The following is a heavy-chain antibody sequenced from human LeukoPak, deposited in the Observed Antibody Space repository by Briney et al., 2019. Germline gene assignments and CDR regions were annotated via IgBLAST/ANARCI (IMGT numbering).Heavy chain of an antibody. Sequence: GASLRLSCAASGFTFSDYHMNWIRQAPGKDLEWVSYISPGGNTIYFADSVNGRFTLSRDSARNSLSLQMNSLTAEDTAVYYCAAGRDIAVAGPGGYFDYWGRGTLVTVSS. CDR3: AAGRDIAVAGPGGYFDY. V-gene: IGHV3-11*01. D-gene: IGHD6-19*01. J-gene: IGHJ4*02. CDR2: ISPGGNTI. CDR1: GFTFSDYH.